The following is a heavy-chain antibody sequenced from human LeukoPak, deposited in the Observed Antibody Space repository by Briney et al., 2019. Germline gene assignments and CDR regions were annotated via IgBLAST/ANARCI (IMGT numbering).Heavy chain of an antibody. CDR3: ARESYYSVDV. J-gene: IGHJ6*02. V-gene: IGHV3-7*05. CDR1: AFTFRTYW. CDR2: INTDGSGK. Sequence: GGSLRLSCAASAFTFRTYWMSWVRQAPGKELEWVAMINTDGSGKYYVDSVKGLLTISRDDSKNSLYLQMSSLRGEDTAVYYCARESYYSVDVWGQGTTVTVSS.